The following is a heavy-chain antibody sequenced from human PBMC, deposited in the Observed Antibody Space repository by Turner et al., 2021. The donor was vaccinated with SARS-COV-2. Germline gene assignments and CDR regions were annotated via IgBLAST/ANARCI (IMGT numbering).Heavy chain of an antibody. CDR2: NYYSRST. V-gene: IGHV4-39*01. Sequence: QLQLQESGPGLVKPSETLSLTCTVSGGSISSSSYYWGWIRQPPGKGLEWIGNNYYSRSTYYNPSLKSRVTISVDTSKNQFSLKLSSVTAADTAVYYCASRLITMIVVVKDLSAFDIWGQGTMVTVSS. J-gene: IGHJ3*02. CDR1: GGSISSSSYY. CDR3: ASRLITMIVVVKDLSAFDI. D-gene: IGHD3-22*01.